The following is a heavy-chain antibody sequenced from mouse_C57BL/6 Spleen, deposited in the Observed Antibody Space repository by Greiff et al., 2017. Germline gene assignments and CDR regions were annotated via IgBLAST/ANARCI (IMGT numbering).Heavy chain of an antibody. CDR2: IWSGGST. Sequence: QVQLQQSGPGLVQPSQSLSITCTVSGFSLTSYGVHWVRQSPGKGLEWLRVIWSGGSTDYNAAFISRLSISKDNSKSQVFFKMNSLQADDTAIYYCARGFDGYYPWFAYWGQGTLVTVSA. V-gene: IGHV2-2*01. CDR1: GFSLTSYG. D-gene: IGHD2-3*01. CDR3: ARGFDGYYPWFAY. J-gene: IGHJ3*01.